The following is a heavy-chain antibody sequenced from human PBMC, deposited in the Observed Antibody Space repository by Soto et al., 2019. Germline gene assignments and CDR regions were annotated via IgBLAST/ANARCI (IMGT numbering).Heavy chain of an antibody. J-gene: IGHJ6*02. CDR3: AKDSDDFLMRRYYYYYGMDV. CDR1: GFTFSSYG. Sequence: QVQLVESGGGVVQPGRSLRLSCAASGFTFSSYGMHWVRQAPGKGLEWVAVISYDGSNKYYADSVKGRFAISRDNSKNTLYLQMNSLRAEDTAVYYCAKDSDDFLMRRYYYYYGMDVWGQGTTVTVSS. V-gene: IGHV3-30*18. CDR2: ISYDGSNK. D-gene: IGHD3-3*01.